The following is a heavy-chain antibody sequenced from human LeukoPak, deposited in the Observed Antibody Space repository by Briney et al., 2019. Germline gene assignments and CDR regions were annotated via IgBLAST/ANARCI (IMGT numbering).Heavy chain of an antibody. J-gene: IGHJ4*02. CDR1: GFTFSSYA. CDR3: ARDTDYGSGRYYVAFIDY. Sequence: GGSLRLSCAASGFTFSSYAMHWVRQAPGKGLAWVAVISYDESNKYYADSVKGRFTISRDNSKNTLYLQMNSLRAEDTAVYYCARDTDYGSGRYYVAFIDYWGQGTLLTVSS. CDR2: ISYDESNK. D-gene: IGHD3-10*01. V-gene: IGHV3-30-3*01.